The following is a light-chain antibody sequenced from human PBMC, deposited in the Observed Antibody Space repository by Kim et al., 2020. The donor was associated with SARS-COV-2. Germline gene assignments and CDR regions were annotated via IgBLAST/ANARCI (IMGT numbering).Light chain of an antibody. V-gene: IGLV4-69*01. CDR2: LTSDGSH. CDR3: QTWGTGVWV. Sequence: QLVLTQSPSASASLGASVKLTCTLSSGHSSYAIAWHQQQPEKGPRYLMKLTSDGSHIKGDGIPDRFSGSSSGAERYLTISSLQSEDEAVYYCQTWGTGVWVFGGGTKLTVL. J-gene: IGLJ3*02. CDR1: SGHSSYA.